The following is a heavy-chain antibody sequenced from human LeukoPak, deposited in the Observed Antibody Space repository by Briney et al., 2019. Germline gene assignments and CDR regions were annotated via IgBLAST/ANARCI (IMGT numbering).Heavy chain of an antibody. CDR3: ARDRDGYNQFDY. D-gene: IGHD5-12*01. CDR2: INPNSGGI. Sequence: GASVKVSCKASGYTLTGYYMHWVRQAPGQGLEWMGWINPNSGGINYAQKFQGRVTMTRDTSISTAYMELSRLRSDDTAVYYCARDRDGYNQFDYWGQGTLVTVSS. V-gene: IGHV1-2*02. J-gene: IGHJ4*02. CDR1: GYTLTGYY.